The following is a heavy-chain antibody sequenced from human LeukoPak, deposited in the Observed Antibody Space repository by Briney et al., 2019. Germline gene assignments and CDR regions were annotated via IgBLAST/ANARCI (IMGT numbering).Heavy chain of an antibody. CDR2: INPNSGGT. CDR3: ARGYYDSSGYYYTDY. V-gene: IGHV1-2*02. CDR1: GYTFTGYY. J-gene: IGHJ4*02. Sequence: ASVKVSCKAPGYTFTGYYMHWVRQAPGQGLEWMGWINPNSGGTNYAQKFQGRVTMTRDTSISTAYMELSRLRSDDTAVYYCARGYYDSSGYYYTDYWGQGTLVTVSS. D-gene: IGHD3-22*01.